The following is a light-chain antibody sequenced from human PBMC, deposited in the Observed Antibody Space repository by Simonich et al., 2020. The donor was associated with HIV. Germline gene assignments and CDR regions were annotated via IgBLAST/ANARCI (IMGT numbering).Light chain of an antibody. CDR2: AAS. CDR1: QGISNS. J-gene: IGKJ1*01. Sequence: DIQMTQSPSSLSASVGDRVTITCRASQGISNSLAWYQQQPGKAPKLLLYAASRLESGVPSRFSCSGSGTDYTLTISSLQPEDFATYYCQQYYSTPAWTCGQGTKVEIK. CDR3: QQYYSTPAWT. V-gene: IGKV1-NL1*01.